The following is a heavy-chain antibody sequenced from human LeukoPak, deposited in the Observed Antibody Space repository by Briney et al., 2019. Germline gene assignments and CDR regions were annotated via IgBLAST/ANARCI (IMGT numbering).Heavy chain of an antibody. J-gene: IGHJ5*02. CDR3: AKDRCSGYSCYSPNL. V-gene: IGHV3-21*01. D-gene: IGHD2-15*01. CDR2: ISSTGSYI. Sequence: GGSLRLSCAASGFTFSNYSMNWVRQAPGKGLEWVSSISSTGSYIYYTDSMKGRFTISRDNAKNSLYLQMNSLRAEDTAVYYCAKDRCSGYSCYSPNLWGQGTLVTVSS. CDR1: GFTFSNYS.